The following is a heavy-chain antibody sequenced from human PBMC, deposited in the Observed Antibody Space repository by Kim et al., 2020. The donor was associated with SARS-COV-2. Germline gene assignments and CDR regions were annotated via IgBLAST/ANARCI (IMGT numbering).Heavy chain of an antibody. Sequence: AAPVNGRFTISRDDSKNTLYLQMNSLRTEDTAVYYCTTEGALLDDPDIGYWGQGTLVTVSS. J-gene: IGHJ4*02. V-gene: IGHV3-15*01. CDR3: TTEGALLDDPDIGY. D-gene: IGHD1-1*01.